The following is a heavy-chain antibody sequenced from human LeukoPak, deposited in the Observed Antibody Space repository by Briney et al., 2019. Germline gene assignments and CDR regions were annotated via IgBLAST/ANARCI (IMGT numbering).Heavy chain of an antibody. CDR1: GFTFSSYW. D-gene: IGHD2-2*01. CDR3: ARAAVPAAMIYYYYGMDV. Sequence: GGSLRLSFEASGFTFSSYWMSWVRQAPGKGLEWVANIKQDGSEKYYVDSVKGRFTISRDNAKNSLYLQMNSLRAEDTAVYYCARAAVPAAMIYYYYGMDVWGQGTTVTVSS. J-gene: IGHJ6*02. CDR2: IKQDGSEK. V-gene: IGHV3-7*01.